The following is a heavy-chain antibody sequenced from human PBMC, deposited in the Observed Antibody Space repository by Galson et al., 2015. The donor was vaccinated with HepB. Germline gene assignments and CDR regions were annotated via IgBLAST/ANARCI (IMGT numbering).Heavy chain of an antibody. V-gene: IGHV2-5*02. CDR2: IYWDDDK. D-gene: IGHD3-9*01. CDR3: AHSASYYDILTGYLPGWFDP. CDR1: GFSLSTSGVS. J-gene: IGHJ5*02. Sequence: PALVKPTQTLTLTCTFSGFSLSTSGVSVGWIRQPPGKALEWLALIYWDDDKRYSPSLKSRLTITKDTSKNQVVLTMTNMDPVDTATYYCAHSASYYDILTGYLPGWFDPWGQGTLVTVSS.